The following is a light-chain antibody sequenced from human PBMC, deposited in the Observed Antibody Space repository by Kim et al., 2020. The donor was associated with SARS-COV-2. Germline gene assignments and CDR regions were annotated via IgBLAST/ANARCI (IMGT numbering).Light chain of an antibody. CDR3: YSTDSSGNHRV. CDR2: EDN. Sequence: SYELTQPPSVSVSPGQTARITCSGDALPKKYAYWYQQKSGQAPVMVIYEDNKRPSGIPERVSGSSSGTMATLTISGAQVEDEADYYCYSTDSSGNHRVFGGGTQLTVL. V-gene: IGLV3-10*01. J-gene: IGLJ3*02. CDR1: ALPKKY.